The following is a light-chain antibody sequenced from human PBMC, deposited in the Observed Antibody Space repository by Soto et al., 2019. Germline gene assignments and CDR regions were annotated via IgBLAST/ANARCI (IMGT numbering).Light chain of an antibody. J-gene: IGLJ1*01. V-gene: IGLV2-14*01. CDR2: EVS. CDR1: SSDVGIYNY. CDR3: SSYTTSSTRV. Sequence: SVLTQPASVSGSPGQSIAISCTGSSSDVGIYNYVSWYQQHPGKVPKLIIYEVSNRPSGVSNRFSGSKSGNTASLTISGLQAEDEADYYCSSYTTSSTRVFGTGTKVTV.